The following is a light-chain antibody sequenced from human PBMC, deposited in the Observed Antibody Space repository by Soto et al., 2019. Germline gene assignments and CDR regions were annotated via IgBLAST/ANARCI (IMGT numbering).Light chain of an antibody. CDR1: NSDIGGYNY. J-gene: IGLJ3*02. CDR2: DVS. CDR3: CSYAGTSNFWV. Sequence: QSALTQPRSVSGSPGQSVTISCTGTNSDIGGYNYVSWYQQYPGKAPKVMIYDVSRRPSGVPDRFSGSKSGNTASLTISGLQAEDEADYYCCSYAGTSNFWVFGGGTKLTVL. V-gene: IGLV2-11*01.